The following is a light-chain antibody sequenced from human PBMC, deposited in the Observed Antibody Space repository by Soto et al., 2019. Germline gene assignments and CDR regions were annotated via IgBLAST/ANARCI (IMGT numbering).Light chain of an antibody. CDR3: QQHINWPLT. CDR2: GAS. Sequence: EIVLTQSPGTLSLSPGERATLSCRASQSVSSSYLAWYQQEPGQAPRLLIYGASSRATGIPARFSGSGSGTDFTLAISRLEPEDFALYYCQQHINWPLTFGGGTKV. V-gene: IGKV3D-20*02. CDR1: QSVSSSY. J-gene: IGKJ4*01.